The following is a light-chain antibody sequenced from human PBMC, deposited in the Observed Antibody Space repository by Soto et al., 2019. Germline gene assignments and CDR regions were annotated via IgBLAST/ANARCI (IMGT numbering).Light chain of an antibody. Sequence: DIQMTQSPSSLSASVGDRVSITCRASQSISNSLNWYQQRPGQAPRLLIYAASNLHSGVPSRFSGSGSGSDFTLSIGRLQREDVATYYCQQSFSAPLTFGGGTKVDIK. CDR1: QSISNS. V-gene: IGKV1-39*01. CDR2: AAS. CDR3: QQSFSAPLT. J-gene: IGKJ4*01.